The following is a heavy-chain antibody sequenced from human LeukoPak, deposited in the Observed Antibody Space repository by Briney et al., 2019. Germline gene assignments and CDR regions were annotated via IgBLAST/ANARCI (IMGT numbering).Heavy chain of an antibody. J-gene: IGHJ5*02. V-gene: IGHV4-59*08. Sequence: SETLSLTCTVSGGSISSYYWSWIRQPPGKGLEWIGYIYYSGSTNYNPSLKSRVTISVDTSTNQFSLKLSSVTAADTAVYYCARRNPYCSSTSCYQSPWFDPWGQGTLVTVSS. CDR3: ARRNPYCSSTSCYQSPWFDP. D-gene: IGHD2-2*01. CDR2: IYYSGST. CDR1: GGSISSYY.